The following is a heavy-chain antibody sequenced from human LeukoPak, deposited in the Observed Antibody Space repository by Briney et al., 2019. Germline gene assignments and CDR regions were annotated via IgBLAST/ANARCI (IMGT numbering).Heavy chain of an antibody. V-gene: IGHV1-8*01. D-gene: IGHD4-17*01. J-gene: IGHJ4*02. Sequence: ASVNVSCKSSVYTFTSYDINWVRQATGQGLEWVGWMNPNSGNTGYAQKFQGRLTMTRNTSISTAYMELSSLRSEDTAVYYCARDRREYGRGFFVYWGQGTLVTVSS. CDR2: MNPNSGNT. CDR1: VYTFTSYD. CDR3: ARDRREYGRGFFVY.